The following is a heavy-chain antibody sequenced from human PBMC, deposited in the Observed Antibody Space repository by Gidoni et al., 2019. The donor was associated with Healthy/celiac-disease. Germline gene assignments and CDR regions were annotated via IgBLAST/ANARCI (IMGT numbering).Heavy chain of an antibody. D-gene: IGHD6-13*01. CDR3: AGFAIAAAGGMMLDY. Sequence: QLPLGQSGAEVTKPRASVKVSCHTSGYSFTSYDRHWVRQAPGQGLGWMGWMNPNGGNTCYEQKFQGRVTMTRNTSISTAYMELSSLRAEDTAVYYCAGFAIAAAGGMMLDYWGQGTLVTVSS. V-gene: IGHV1-8*02. CDR1: GYSFTSYD. J-gene: IGHJ4*02. CDR2: MNPNGGNT.